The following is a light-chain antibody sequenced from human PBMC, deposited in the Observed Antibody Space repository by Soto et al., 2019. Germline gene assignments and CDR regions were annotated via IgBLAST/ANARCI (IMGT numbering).Light chain of an antibody. Sequence: QSVLTQPASVSGSPGQSITIACTGTSSDIGASSFVSWYQQHPGKAPKLMIYDVRYRPSGVSNRFSGSKSGNTASLTISGLQAEDEADYYCSSYTTTNLVVFGGGTKLTVL. V-gene: IGLV2-14*01. CDR1: SSDIGASSF. CDR3: SSYTTTNLVV. J-gene: IGLJ2*01. CDR2: DVR.